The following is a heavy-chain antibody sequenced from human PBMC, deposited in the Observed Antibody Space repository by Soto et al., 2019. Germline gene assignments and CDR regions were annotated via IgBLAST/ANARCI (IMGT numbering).Heavy chain of an antibody. Sequence: QVQLLESGGGVVQPGRSLRLSCAASAFTFSDFAMHWVRQAPGKGLEWVAVMSSDGTTIYYAGSVKGRFTISRDNFKSTLYLQMNSLRPADTAVYYCARAGFHFGMDVWGLGTTVTVS. CDR1: AFTFSDFA. CDR3: ARAGFHFGMDV. D-gene: IGHD3-9*01. CDR2: MSSDGTTI. J-gene: IGHJ6*02. V-gene: IGHV3-30-3*01.